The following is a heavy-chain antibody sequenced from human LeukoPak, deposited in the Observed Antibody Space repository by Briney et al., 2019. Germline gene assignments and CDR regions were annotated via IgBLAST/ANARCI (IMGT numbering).Heavy chain of an antibody. V-gene: IGHV3-11*01. CDR2: ISSSGSTI. CDR1: GFTFSDYY. CDR3: ARETWFGELSYYYYYMDV. J-gene: IGHJ6*03. Sequence: PGGSLRLSCAASGFTFSDYYMSWIRQAPGKGLEWVSYISSSGSTIYYADSVKGRFTISRDNAKNSLYLQMNSLRAEDTALYYCARETWFGELSYYYYYMDVWGKGTTVTVSS. D-gene: IGHD3-10*01.